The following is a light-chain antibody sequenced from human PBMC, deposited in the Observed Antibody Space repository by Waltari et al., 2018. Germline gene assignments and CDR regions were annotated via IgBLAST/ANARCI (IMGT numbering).Light chain of an antibody. CDR1: QSVSSNY. J-gene: IGKJ1*01. Sequence: EIVLTQSPGTLSLSPGERATLSCRASQSVSSNYLAWYQQKSGQAPRLLIDGASSRAAGIPDRFSGSGCGTDFSLTISRLESEDFAVYYCQQYSGSPLTFGQGTKVEIK. V-gene: IGKV3-20*01. CDR3: QQYSGSPLT. CDR2: GAS.